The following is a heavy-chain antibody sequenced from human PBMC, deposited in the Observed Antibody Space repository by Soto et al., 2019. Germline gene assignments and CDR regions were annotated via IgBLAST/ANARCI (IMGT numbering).Heavy chain of an antibody. CDR3: ARGLHSIFDY. CDR1: GFTFSNYG. Sequence: PGGSLRLCCAASGFTFSNYGMHWVRQAPGKGLEWVAVIWYDGNNKYYADSVKGRFTISRDNSNNTLYVQMTSLRAEDTAVYYCARGLHSIFDYWGQGTLVTVSS. D-gene: IGHD2-21*01. V-gene: IGHV3-33*01. CDR2: IWYDGNNK. J-gene: IGHJ4*02.